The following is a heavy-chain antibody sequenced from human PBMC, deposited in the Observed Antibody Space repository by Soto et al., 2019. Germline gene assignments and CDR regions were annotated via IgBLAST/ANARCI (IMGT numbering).Heavy chain of an antibody. CDR3: ARLGGDIVVVPAALYYYYMDV. D-gene: IGHD2-2*01. Sequence: SETLSLTCTVSGGTISSSSYYWGWIRQPPGKGLEWIGSIYYSGSTYYNPSLKSRVTISVDTSKNQFSLKLSSVTAADTAVYYCARLGGDIVVVPAALYYYYMDVWDKGTTVTVSS. J-gene: IGHJ6*03. CDR2: IYYSGST. CDR1: GGTISSSSYY. V-gene: IGHV4-39*01.